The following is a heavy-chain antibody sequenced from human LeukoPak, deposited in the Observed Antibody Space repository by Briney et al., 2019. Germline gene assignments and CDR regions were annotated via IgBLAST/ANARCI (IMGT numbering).Heavy chain of an antibody. CDR1: GFTFSDYY. D-gene: IGHD2-15*01. CDR3: AGGIVVVVAASEWFDP. CDR2: ISSSGSTI. V-gene: IGHV3-11*01. J-gene: IGHJ5*02. Sequence: PGGSLRLSCAASGFTFSDYYMSWIRQAPGKGLEWVSYISSSGSTIYYADSVKGRFTISRDNAKNSLYLQMNSLRAEDTAVYYCAGGIVVVVAASEWFDPWGQGTLVTVSS.